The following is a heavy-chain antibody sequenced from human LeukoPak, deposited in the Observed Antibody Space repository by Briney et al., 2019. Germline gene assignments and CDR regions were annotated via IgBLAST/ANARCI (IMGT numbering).Heavy chain of an antibody. V-gene: IGHV4-4*07. CDR2: IYTSGST. Sequence: PSETLSLTCTVSGGSISSYYWSWVRQPAGKGLEWIGRIYTSGSTNYNPSLKSRVTMSVDTSKNQFSLKLSSVTAADTAVYYCARVMVRGRGYYGMDVWGQGTTVTVSS. CDR3: ARVMVRGRGYYGMDV. CDR1: GGSISSYY. J-gene: IGHJ6*02. D-gene: IGHD3-10*01.